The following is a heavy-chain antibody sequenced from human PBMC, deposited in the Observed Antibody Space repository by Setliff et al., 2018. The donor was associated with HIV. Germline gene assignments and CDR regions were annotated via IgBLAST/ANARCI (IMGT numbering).Heavy chain of an antibody. D-gene: IGHD3-3*01. J-gene: IGHJ4*02. CDR3: VKDVVKFWSGSGALDF. CDR1: GFTFNSYG. CDR2: IWYDASKK. V-gene: IGHV3-33*06. Sequence: LRLSCAASGFTFNSYGMHRVRQAPGKGLEWVALIWYDASKKEYAESVKGRFNILRDDSKKTVDLQMNSLRADDTAVYYCVKDVVKFWSGSGALDFWGPGTLVTVSS.